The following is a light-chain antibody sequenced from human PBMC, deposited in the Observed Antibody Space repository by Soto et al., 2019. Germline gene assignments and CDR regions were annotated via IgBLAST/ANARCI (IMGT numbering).Light chain of an antibody. CDR3: MPALQTPRT. J-gene: IGKJ1*01. V-gene: IGKV2-28*01. Sequence: IVMTQSPLSLPVTPGEPASISCRSSQSLLHSNGYNYLDWYLQKPGQSPQLLIYLGSNRASGVPDRFSGSGSGTDFTLKISRVEAEDVGVYYCMPALQTPRTFGQGTKV. CDR2: LGS. CDR1: QSLLHSNGYNY.